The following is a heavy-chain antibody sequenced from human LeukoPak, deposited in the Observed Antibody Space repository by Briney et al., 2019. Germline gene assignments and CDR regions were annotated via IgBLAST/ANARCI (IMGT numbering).Heavy chain of an antibody. J-gene: IGHJ4*02. CDR1: GFTVSRNH. CDR2: IYSGGTT. CDR3: ARGSASGSYSPGGLDY. V-gene: IGHV3-66*01. Sequence: GGSLRLSCAASGFTVSRNHTSWVRQAPGKGLEWVSVIYSGGTTYYADSVKGRFTISRDNSKNTLYLQMNSVRAEDTAVYYCARGSASGSYSPGGLDYWGQGTLVTVSS. D-gene: IGHD3-10*01.